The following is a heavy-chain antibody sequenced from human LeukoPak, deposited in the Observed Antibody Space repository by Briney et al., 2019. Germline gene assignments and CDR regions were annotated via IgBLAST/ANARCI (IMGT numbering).Heavy chain of an antibody. J-gene: IGHJ4*02. CDR2: ISYDGSNK. Sequence: GGSLRLSCAASGFTFSSYGMHWVRQAPGKGLEWVAVISYDGSNKYYADSVKGRFTISRDNSKNTLYLQMNSLRAEDTAVYYCARDRSKMATISGNDYWGQGTLVTVSS. V-gene: IGHV3-30*19. D-gene: IGHD5-24*01. CDR1: GFTFSSYG. CDR3: ARDRSKMATISGNDY.